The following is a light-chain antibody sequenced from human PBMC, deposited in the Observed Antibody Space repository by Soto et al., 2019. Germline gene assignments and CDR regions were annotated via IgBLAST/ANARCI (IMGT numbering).Light chain of an antibody. V-gene: IGLV2-14*01. Sequence: QSVLAQPASVSGSPGQSITISCSGTISDFVLYNYVSWYQQHPGKAPKLMIYGVNNRPSGVSNRFSGSKSGNTASLTNSGLQADDEADYYCSSYTTSSALQVFGTGTKVTVL. CDR1: ISDFVLYNY. CDR3: SSYTTSSALQV. CDR2: GVN. J-gene: IGLJ1*01.